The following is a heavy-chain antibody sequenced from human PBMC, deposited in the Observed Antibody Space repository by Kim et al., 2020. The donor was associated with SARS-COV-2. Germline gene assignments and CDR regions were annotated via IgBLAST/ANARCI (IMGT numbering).Heavy chain of an antibody. V-gene: IGHV4-31*02. Sequence: NPSLKRRVTISVDTSKNQFSLKLSSVTAADTAVYYCARGTYQLLYPRFDYWGQGTLVTVSS. D-gene: IGHD2-2*02. J-gene: IGHJ4*02. CDR3: ARGTYQLLYPRFDY.